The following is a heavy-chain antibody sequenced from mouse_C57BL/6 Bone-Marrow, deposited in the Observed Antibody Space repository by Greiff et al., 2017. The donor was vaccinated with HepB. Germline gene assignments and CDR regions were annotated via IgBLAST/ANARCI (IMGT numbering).Heavy chain of an antibody. D-gene: IGHD1-1*01. CDR3: ARWGYGYYFDY. J-gene: IGHJ2*01. CDR1: GYTFTSYG. Sequence: QVQLQQSGAELARPGASVKLSCKASGYTFTSYGISWVKQRTGQGLEWIGEIYPRSGNTYYNEKFKGKATLTADKSSSTEYMELRSLTSEDSAVYFCARWGYGYYFDYWGQGTTLTVSS. V-gene: IGHV1-81*01. CDR2: IYPRSGNT.